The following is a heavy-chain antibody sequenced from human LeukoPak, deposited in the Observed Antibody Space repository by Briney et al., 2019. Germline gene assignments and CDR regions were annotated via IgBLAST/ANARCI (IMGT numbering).Heavy chain of an antibody. CDR3: AQDGASIRFDN. CDR2: ISGSGGST. D-gene: IGHD3-16*01. J-gene: IGHJ4*02. CDR1: GFTFSGYG. V-gene: IGHV3-23*01. Sequence: GGFLRLSCAASGFTFSGYGMSWVRQAPGKGLKWVSAISGSGGSTYYADSVKGRITISRDNSKNTLYLQMNSLRAEDTAVYYCAQDGASIRFDNWGQGTLVTVSS.